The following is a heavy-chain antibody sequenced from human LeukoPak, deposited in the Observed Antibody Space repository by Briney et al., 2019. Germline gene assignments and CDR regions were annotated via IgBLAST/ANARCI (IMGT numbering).Heavy chain of an antibody. CDR2: IYSSGST. D-gene: IGHD5-12*01. CDR1: GGPINSYY. J-gene: IGHJ4*02. Sequence: PSETLSLTCTVSGGPINSYYWSWLRQPAGKGLEWIGRIYSSGSTGYNPSLKSRVTMSLDTSKNQFSLNLSSVTAADTAVYYCARVDIRTAFFDYWGQGTLVTVST. CDR3: ARVDIRTAFFDY. V-gene: IGHV4-4*07.